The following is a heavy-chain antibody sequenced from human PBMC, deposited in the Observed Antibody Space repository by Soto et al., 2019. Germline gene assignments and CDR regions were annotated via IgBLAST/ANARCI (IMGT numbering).Heavy chain of an antibody. CDR2: IYYSGST. J-gene: IGHJ5*02. V-gene: IGHV4-31*03. CDR1: GGSISSGGYY. Sequence: QVQLQESGPGLVKPSQTLSLTCTVSGGSISSGGYYWSWIRQHPGKGLEWIGYIYYSGSTYYNTSLKSRVTISVDTSKNQFSLKLSSVTAADTAVYYCARYQPRLYRGNWFDPWGQGTLVTVSS. D-gene: IGHD2-2*01. CDR3: ARYQPRLYRGNWFDP.